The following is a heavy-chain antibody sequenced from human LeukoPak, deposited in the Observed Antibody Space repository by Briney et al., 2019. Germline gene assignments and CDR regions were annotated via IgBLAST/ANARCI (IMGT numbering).Heavy chain of an antibody. D-gene: IGHD2-21*02. Sequence: SETLSLTCTVSGYSISSGYYWGWIRQPPGKGLEWIGSIYYSGSTYYNPSLKSRVTISVDTSKNQFSLKVSSVTVADTAVYYCARQTIGVCVSGDCLSNYYYGMDVWGQGTTVTVSS. J-gene: IGHJ6*02. CDR2: IYYSGST. CDR1: GYSISSGYY. V-gene: IGHV4-38-2*02. CDR3: ARQTIGVCVSGDCLSNYYYGMDV.